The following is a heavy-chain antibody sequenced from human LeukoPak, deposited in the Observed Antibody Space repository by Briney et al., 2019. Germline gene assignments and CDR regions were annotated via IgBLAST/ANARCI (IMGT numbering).Heavy chain of an antibody. CDR2: INPTTGVT. CDR1: GYTFTTYY. CDR3: ARGVPAADNDYYYYYMDV. V-gene: IGHV1-46*01. J-gene: IGHJ6*03. Sequence: ASVKVSCKTSGYTFTTYYMHWVRQAPGQGLEWMGIINPTTGVTNYAQKFQGRVSMTRDTSASTVYMELRSLRSDDTAVYYCARGVPAADNDYYYYYMDVWGKGTTVTVSS. D-gene: IGHD2-2*01.